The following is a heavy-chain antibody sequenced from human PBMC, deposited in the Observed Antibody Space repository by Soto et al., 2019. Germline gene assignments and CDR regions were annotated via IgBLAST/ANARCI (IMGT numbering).Heavy chain of an antibody. Sequence: PSETLSLTCTVSGGSVSSGSYYWSWIRQPPGKGLEWIGYIHYSGSTNYNPSLKSRVTISVDTSKNQFSLKLSSLTAADTAVYYCARDLRGSFGELFGGMDVWGQGTTVTVSS. CDR1: GGSVSSGSYY. CDR2: IHYSGST. V-gene: IGHV4-61*01. D-gene: IGHD3-10*01. J-gene: IGHJ6*02. CDR3: ARDLRGSFGELFGGMDV.